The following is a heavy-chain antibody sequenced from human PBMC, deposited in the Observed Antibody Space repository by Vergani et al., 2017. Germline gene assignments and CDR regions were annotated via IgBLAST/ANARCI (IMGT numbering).Heavy chain of an antibody. J-gene: IGHJ6*02. V-gene: IGHV1-18*04. D-gene: IGHD3-10*01. CDR1: GYTFTSYG. CDR3: ARDGSLYGMDV. Sequence: QVQLVQSGAEVKKPGASVTVSCKASGYTFTSYGISWVRQAPGQGLEWMGWISAYNGNTNYAQKFQGRVTMTRDTSISTAYMELSRLRSDDTVVYYCARDGSLYGMDVWGQGTTVTVSS. CDR2: ISAYNGNT.